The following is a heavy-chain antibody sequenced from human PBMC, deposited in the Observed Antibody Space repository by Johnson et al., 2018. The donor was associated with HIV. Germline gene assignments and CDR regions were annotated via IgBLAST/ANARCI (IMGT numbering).Heavy chain of an antibody. CDR1: GFTVSSTY. D-gene: IGHD2-8*01. V-gene: IGHV3-7*01. J-gene: IGHJ3*02. Sequence: LVESGGGLVQPGGSLRLSCAASGFTVSSTYMSWVRQAPGKGLEWVANIKQDGSEKYYVDSVKGRFTISRDNSKNTLYLQMNTLSAEDTAVYYCARDGNAGYCTNGVCYNDAFDIWGQGIMVTVSS. CDR3: ARDGNAGYCTNGVCYNDAFDI. CDR2: IKQDGSEK.